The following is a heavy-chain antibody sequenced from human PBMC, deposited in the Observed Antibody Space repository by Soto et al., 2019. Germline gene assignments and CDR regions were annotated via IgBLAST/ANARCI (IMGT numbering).Heavy chain of an antibody. V-gene: IGHV4-4*07. D-gene: IGHD3-3*02. CDR1: GGAISSYY. CDR3: ARVAFSYFGMDV. CDR2: VFSSGST. J-gene: IGHJ6*02. Sequence: LSLTCSVPGGAISSYYWSWVRQPAGKGLEWIGRVFSSGSTNYNASLKSRVTMSIDTSRNEVSLTLRSVTAADTAVYYCARVAFSYFGMDVWGPGTTVTVS.